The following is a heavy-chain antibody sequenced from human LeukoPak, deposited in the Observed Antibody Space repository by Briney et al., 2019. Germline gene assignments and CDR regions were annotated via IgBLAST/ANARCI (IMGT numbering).Heavy chain of an antibody. CDR1: GFTFSSYG. D-gene: IGHD7-27*01. J-gene: IGHJ4*02. V-gene: IGHV3-30*03. Sequence: PGGSLRLSCAASGFTFSSYGMHWVRQAPGKGLEWVAVISYDGSNKYYADSVKGRFTISRDNAKNSLYLQMDSLRAEDTAVYYCARDWGRYWGQGTLVTVSS. CDR2: ISYDGSNK. CDR3: ARDWGRY.